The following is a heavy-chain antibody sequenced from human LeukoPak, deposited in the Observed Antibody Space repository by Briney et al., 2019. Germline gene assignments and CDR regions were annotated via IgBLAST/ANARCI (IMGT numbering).Heavy chain of an antibody. D-gene: IGHD5-18*01. Sequence: GGSLRLSCAASGFTFSDYYMSWIRQAPGKGLEWVSYISSSGSTIYYADSVKGRFTISRDNAKNMLYLQINSLRVEDTAIYYCARGGKLEPTAMATWGQGSLVVVSS. J-gene: IGHJ5*02. CDR1: GFTFSDYY. V-gene: IGHV3-11*04. CDR3: ARGGKLEPTAMAT. CDR2: ISSSGSTI.